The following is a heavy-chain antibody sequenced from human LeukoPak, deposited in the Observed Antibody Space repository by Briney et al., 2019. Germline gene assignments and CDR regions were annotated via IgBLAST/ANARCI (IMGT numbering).Heavy chain of an antibody. CDR2: ISGSGGST. CDR1: RFTFSSYA. D-gene: IGHD6-13*01. CDR3: ARVAAAGHFDY. V-gene: IGHV3-23*01. J-gene: IGHJ4*02. Sequence: GGSLRLSCAASRFTFSSYAMSWVRQAPGKGLEWVSAISGSGGSTYYADSVKGRFTISRDDSKNTLYLQMNSLRAEDTAVYYCARVAAAGHFDYWGQGTLVTVSS.